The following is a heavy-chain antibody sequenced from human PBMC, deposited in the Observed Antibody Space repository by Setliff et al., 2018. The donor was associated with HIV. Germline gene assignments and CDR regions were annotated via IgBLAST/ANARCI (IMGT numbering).Heavy chain of an antibody. J-gene: IGHJ3*02. Sequence: GASVKVSCKASGYTFTNYAIPWVRQAPGQRLEWMGWINPGNGNTKYSQKFQGRVTITRDTSATTAYMELSSLRSEDTAIFYCAREPIGGDDAFDIWGQGTMVTVSS. CDR3: AREPIGGDDAFDI. V-gene: IGHV1-3*01. CDR2: INPGNGNT. D-gene: IGHD2-21*02. CDR1: GYTFTNYA.